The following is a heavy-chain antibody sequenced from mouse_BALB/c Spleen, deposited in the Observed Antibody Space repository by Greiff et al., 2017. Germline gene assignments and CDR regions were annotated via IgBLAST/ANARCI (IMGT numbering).Heavy chain of an antibody. D-gene: IGHD1-1*01. CDR1: GFNIKDYY. CDR2: IDPENGDT. Sequence: EVQVVESGAELVRSGASVKLSCTASGFNIKDYYMHWVKQRPEQGLEWIGWIDPENGDTEYAPKFQGKATMTADTSSNTAYLQLSSLTSEDTAVYYCSYGSSYEDFDYWGQGTTLTVSS. V-gene: IGHV14-4*02. CDR3: SYGSSYEDFDY. J-gene: IGHJ2*01.